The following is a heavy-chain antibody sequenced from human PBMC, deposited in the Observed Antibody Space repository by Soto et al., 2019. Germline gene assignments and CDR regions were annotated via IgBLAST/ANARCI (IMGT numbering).Heavy chain of an antibody. CDR1: GFTVSSNY. V-gene: IGHV3-53*01. Sequence: GGSLRLSCAASGFTVSSNYMSWVRQAPGKGLEWVSVIYSGGSTYYADSVKGRFTISRDNSKNTLYLQMNSLRAEDTAVYYCARGRPLWHFDYWGQGTLVTVSS. CDR3: ARGRPLWHFDY. CDR2: IYSGGST. J-gene: IGHJ4*02. D-gene: IGHD3-10*01.